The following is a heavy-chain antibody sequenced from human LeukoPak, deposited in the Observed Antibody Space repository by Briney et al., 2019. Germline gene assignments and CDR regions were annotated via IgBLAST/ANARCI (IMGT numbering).Heavy chain of an antibody. CDR3: AKSSLIVVVVAANFDY. J-gene: IGHJ4*02. V-gene: IGHV3-48*01. CDR2: ISSSSSTI. Sequence: GGSLRLSCAASGFTFSSYSMNWVRQAPGKGLEWVSYISSSSSTIYYADSVKGRFTISRDNAKNSLYLQMNSLRAEDTAVYYCAKSSLIVVVVAANFDYWGQGTLVTVSS. D-gene: IGHD2-15*01. CDR1: GFTFSSYS.